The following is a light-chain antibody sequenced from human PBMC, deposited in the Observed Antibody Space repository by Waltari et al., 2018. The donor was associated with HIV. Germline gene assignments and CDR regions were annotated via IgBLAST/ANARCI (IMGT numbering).Light chain of an antibody. J-gene: IGLJ3*02. Sequence: QSALPQPASVSGFPGTSIPIPCPGTRRNFGTYNLVSWHQQHPGKAPKTLIYEVSQRPSGVSNRFSGSKSGNTASLTISGLQAEDEADYYCCSYAGSSTLVFGGGTKVTVL. CDR2: EVS. V-gene: IGLV2-23*02. CDR1: RRNFGTYNL. CDR3: CSYAGSSTLV.